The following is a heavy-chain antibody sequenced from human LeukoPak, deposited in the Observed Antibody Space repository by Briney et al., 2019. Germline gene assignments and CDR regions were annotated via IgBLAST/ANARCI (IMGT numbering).Heavy chain of an antibody. CDR2: IYYSGST. Sequence: SETLSLTCTVSGGSISSGDYYWSWIRQPPGKGLEWIGSIYYSGSTYYNPSLKSRVTISVDTSKNQLSLKLSSVAAADTAVYYCARHSWQFNWFDPWGQGTLVTVSS. V-gene: IGHV4-39*01. J-gene: IGHJ5*02. CDR1: GGSISSGDYY. D-gene: IGHD5-12*01. CDR3: ARHSWQFNWFDP.